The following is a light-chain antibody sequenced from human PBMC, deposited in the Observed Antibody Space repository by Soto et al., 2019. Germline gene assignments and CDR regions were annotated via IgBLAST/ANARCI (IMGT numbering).Light chain of an antibody. J-gene: IGKJ2*01. Sequence: DIQMTQSPSSLSASIGDRVTITCRASQNVNSFLNWFQHKAGRAPKLLMYGTSSLQSGVPSRFSGSGSGTDYTLTISSLQPEDVATYYCQQTYSTPHTFGQGTKLEIK. CDR2: GTS. V-gene: IGKV1-39*01. CDR1: QNVNSF. CDR3: QQTYSTPHT.